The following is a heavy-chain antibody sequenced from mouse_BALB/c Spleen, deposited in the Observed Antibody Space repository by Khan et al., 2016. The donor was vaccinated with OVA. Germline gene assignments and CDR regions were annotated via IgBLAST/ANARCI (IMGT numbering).Heavy chain of an antibody. CDR3: ARKDYYDYDPFPY. CDR2: ISYSGNT. Sequence: QLEESGPGLVKPSQSLSLTCTVTGYSITSEFAWNWIRQFPGNKLEWIGYISYSGNTRYNPSLKSLISITRDTSRNQFFLQLNSVTTEDTATYYCARKDYYDYDPFPYWGQGTLVTVSA. CDR1: GYSITSEFA. J-gene: IGHJ3*01. V-gene: IGHV3-2*02. D-gene: IGHD2-4*01.